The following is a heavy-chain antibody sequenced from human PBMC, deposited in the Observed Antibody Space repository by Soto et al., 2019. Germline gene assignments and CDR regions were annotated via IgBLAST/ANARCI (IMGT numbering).Heavy chain of an antibody. D-gene: IGHD3-10*01. V-gene: IGHV4-31*03. CDR3: ARGLWFGESSSPAFDY. Sequence: QVQLQESGPGLVKPSQTLSLTCTVSGGSISSGGYYWSWIRQHPGKGLEWIGSIYYSGSTYYNPSLKSRVTSAVDTSKNQFSLKLSSVTAADTAVYYCARGLWFGESSSPAFDYWGQGTLVTVSS. CDR2: IYYSGST. CDR1: GGSISSGGYY. J-gene: IGHJ4*02.